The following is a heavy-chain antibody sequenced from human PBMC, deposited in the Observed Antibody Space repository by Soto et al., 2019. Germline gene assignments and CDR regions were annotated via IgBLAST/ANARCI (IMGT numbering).Heavy chain of an antibody. J-gene: IGHJ5*02. CDR1: GFTFSSYA. CDR2: ITGTGGST. Sequence: EVQLLESGGGSVQPGGSLRLSCAASGFTFSSYAMNWVRQAPGKGLVWVAAITGTGGSTNYADSVEGRFTISRDNSSNTLYLQMSRLRAEDTAVYYCAKAGGIAVPASHLDPWGQGILVTVSS. D-gene: IGHD6-19*01. CDR3: AKAGGIAVPASHLDP. V-gene: IGHV3-23*01.